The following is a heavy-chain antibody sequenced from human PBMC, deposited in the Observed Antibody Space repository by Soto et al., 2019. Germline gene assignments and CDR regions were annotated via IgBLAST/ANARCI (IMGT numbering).Heavy chain of an antibody. V-gene: IGHV3-49*03. Sequence: GGSLRLSCTASGFTFGDYAMSWFRQAPGKGLEWVGFIRSKAYGGTTEYAASVKGRFTISRDDSKSIAYLQMNSLKTEDTAVYYCTRVLRGGYCSSTSCYYHDYWGQGTLVTVSS. J-gene: IGHJ4*02. CDR3: TRVLRGGYCSSTSCYYHDY. CDR1: GFTFGDYA. CDR2: IRSKAYGGTT. D-gene: IGHD2-2*01.